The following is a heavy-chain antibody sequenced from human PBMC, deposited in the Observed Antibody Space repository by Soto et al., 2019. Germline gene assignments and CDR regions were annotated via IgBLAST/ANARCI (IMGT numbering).Heavy chain of an antibody. CDR3: ASVQPGIAAAGT. D-gene: IGHD6-13*01. J-gene: IGHJ5*02. CDR1: GYTFTSYG. Sequence: ASVKVSCKASGYTFTSYGISWVRQAPGQGLEWMGWISAYNGNTNYAQKLQGRVTMTTDTSTSTAYTELRSLRSDVTAVYYCASVQPGIAAAGTWGQGTLVTVSS. V-gene: IGHV1-18*04. CDR2: ISAYNGNT.